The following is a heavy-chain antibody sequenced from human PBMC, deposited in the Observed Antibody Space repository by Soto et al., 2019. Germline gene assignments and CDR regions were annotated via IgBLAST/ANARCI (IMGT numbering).Heavy chain of an antibody. CDR3: ARYVDIMAKVTGPSNYGMDV. CDR2: IYYSGST. D-gene: IGHD5-12*01. J-gene: IGHJ6*02. V-gene: IGHV4-30-4*01. CDR1: GDSISSGDYY. Sequence: SETLSLTCTVSGDSISSGDYYWSWIRQPPGKGLEWIGYIYYSGSTYYNPSLRSRLTISLDTSRNQFSLKLRSVTAADTAVYSCARYVDIMAKVTGPSNYGMDVWGQGTTVT.